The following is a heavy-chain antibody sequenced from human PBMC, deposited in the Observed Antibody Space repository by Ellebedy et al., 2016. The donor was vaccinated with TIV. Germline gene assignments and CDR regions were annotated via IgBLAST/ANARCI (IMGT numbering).Heavy chain of an antibody. CDR1: GFTFSSYW. Sequence: PGGSLRLSCAASGFTFSSYWMSWVRQAPGKGLEWVANIKQDGSEKYYVDSVKGRFTISRDNAKNSLYLQMNSLRAEDTAGYYCARDYGSGWYEGVGYFDYWGQGTLVTVSS. D-gene: IGHD6-19*01. V-gene: IGHV3-7*01. CDR3: ARDYGSGWYEGVGYFDY. CDR2: IKQDGSEK. J-gene: IGHJ4*02.